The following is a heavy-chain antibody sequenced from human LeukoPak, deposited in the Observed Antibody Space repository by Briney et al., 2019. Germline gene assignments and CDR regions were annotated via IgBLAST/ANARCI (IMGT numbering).Heavy chain of an antibody. CDR1: GGSISSGGYS. D-gene: IGHD3-16*01. CDR3: AASSGVTLGRF. J-gene: IGHJ4*02. Sequence: PSETLSLTCADSGGSISSGGYSWNWIRQHPGKGLEWIGYIYYTGITSYNPSLKSRVTMSVDTSMNQVSLKVTSLTAADTAVYYCAASSGVTLGRFWGQGALVTVSS. CDR2: IYYTGIT. V-gene: IGHV4-31*11.